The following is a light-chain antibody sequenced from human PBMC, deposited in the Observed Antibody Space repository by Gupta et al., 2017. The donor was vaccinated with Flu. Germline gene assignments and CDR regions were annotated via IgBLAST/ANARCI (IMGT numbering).Light chain of an antibody. CDR2: DVR. Sequence: SYVLTQPPSVSVAPGQTASITYEGNHIGGKYVHWYHQKAGQAPVLVVYDVRDRPARSPQRVSGSKSGNTAPLPISGVEAGEEADYYCKVWDSNSVHHVLFGGGTKLTVL. J-gene: IGLJ2*01. CDR3: KVWDSNSVHHVL. V-gene: IGLV3-21*02. CDR1: HIGGKY.